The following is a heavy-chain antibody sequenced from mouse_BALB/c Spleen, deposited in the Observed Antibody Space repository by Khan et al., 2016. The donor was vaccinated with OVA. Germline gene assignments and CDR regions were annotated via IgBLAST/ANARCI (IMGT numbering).Heavy chain of an antibody. CDR3: TRLEQGSYGAMDY. V-gene: IGHV1-63*02. D-gene: IGHD1-1*01. CDR2: VFPGGIYT. J-gene: IGHJ4*01. Sequence: QVQLKESGAELVRPGTSVKMSCKAAGYTFTNYWIGWVKQRPGHGLEWIGDVFPGGIYTNYNEKFKGKATLTADRFSSTAYMQLSRLTSEDSAIYYCTRLEQGSYGAMDYWGQGTSVTVSS. CDR1: GYTFTNYW.